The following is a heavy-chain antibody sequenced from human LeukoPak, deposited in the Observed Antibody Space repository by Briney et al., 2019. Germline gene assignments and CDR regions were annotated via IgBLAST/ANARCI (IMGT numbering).Heavy chain of an antibody. CDR3: ARDGYCSSTSCNDQLFPFDY. J-gene: IGHJ4*02. CDR2: INPSGGST. Sequence: ASVKVSCKASGYTFTSYYMHWVRQAPGQGLEWMGIINPSGGSTSYAQKFQGRVTMTRDTSTSTVYMELSSMRSEDPAVYYCARDGYCSSTSCNDQLFPFDYWGQGTLVTVSS. D-gene: IGHD2-2*01. CDR1: GYTFTSYY. V-gene: IGHV1-46*01.